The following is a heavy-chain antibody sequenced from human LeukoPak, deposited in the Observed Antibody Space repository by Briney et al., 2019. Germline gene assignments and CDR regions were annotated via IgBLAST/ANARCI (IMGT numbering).Heavy chain of an antibody. J-gene: IGHJ5*02. V-gene: IGHV5-51*01. Sequence: GESLKISCKGSGYSFTSYWIGWVRQMPGKGLEWMGIIYPGDSDTRYSPSFQGQVTISADKSISTAYLQWSSLKASDTAMYYCARRVEMATISHRPTGRADISVNWFDPWGQGTLVTASS. CDR3: ARRVEMATISHRPTGRADISVNWFDP. CDR1: GYSFTSYW. D-gene: IGHD5-24*01. CDR2: IYPGDSDT.